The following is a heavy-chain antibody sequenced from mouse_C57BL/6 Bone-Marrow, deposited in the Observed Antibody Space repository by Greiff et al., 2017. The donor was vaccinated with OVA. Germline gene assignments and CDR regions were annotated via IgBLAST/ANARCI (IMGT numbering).Heavy chain of an antibody. CDR3: ASDYGNPFAY. J-gene: IGHJ3*01. CDR1: GFTFSSYG. CDR2: ISSGGSYT. D-gene: IGHD2-1*01. Sequence: EVMLVESGGDLVKPGGSLKLSCAASGFTFSSYGMSWVRQTPDKRLEWVATISSGGSYTYYPDSVKGRFTISRDNAKNTLYLQMSSLKSEDTAMYYCASDYGNPFAYWGQGTLVTVSA. V-gene: IGHV5-6*01.